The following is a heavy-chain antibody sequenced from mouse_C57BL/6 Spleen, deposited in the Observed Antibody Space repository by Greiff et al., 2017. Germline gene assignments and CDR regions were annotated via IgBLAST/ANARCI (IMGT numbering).Heavy chain of an antibody. Sequence: EVKLMESGPELVKPGASVKISCKASGYSFTDYNMNWVKQSNGKSLEWIGVINPNYGTTSYNQKFKGKATLTVDQSSSTAYMQLNSLTSEDSAVYYCARSGAYYSNGAWFAYWGQGTLVTVSA. J-gene: IGHJ3*01. V-gene: IGHV1-39*01. CDR2: INPNYGTT. CDR3: ARSGAYYSNGAWFAY. CDR1: GYSFTDYN. D-gene: IGHD2-5*01.